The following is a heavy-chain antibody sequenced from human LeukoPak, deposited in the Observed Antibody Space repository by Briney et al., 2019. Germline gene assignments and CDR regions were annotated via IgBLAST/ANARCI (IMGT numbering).Heavy chain of an antibody. D-gene: IGHD2-2*01. CDR3: ARDQQLTWFDP. Sequence: SQTLSLTCAVSGGSISSGGYSWSWIRQPPGKGLEWIGYIYYSGSTNYNPSLKSRVTISVDTSNNQFSLKLSSVTAADTAVYYCARDQQLTWFDPWGQGTLVTVSS. V-gene: IGHV4-61*08. CDR2: IYYSGST. CDR1: GGSISSGGYS. J-gene: IGHJ5*02.